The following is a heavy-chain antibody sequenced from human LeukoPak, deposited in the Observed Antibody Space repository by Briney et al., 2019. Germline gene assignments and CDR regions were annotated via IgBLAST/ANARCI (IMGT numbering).Heavy chain of an antibody. J-gene: IGHJ4*02. CDR3: TRGDCSSTTCYAYY. CDR2: IKSKTDGGTT. Sequence: TGGSLRLSCAASGFTFSNAWMSWVRQAPGKGLEWVGRIKSKTDGGTTDYAAPVKGRFTISRDDSKNTLYLQMNSLKTEDTAVYYCTRGDCSSTTCYAYYWGRGTLVTVSS. CDR1: GFTFSNAW. V-gene: IGHV3-15*01. D-gene: IGHD2-2*01.